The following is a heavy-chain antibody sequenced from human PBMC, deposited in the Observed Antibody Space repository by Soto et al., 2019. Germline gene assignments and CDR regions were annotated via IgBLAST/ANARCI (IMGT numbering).Heavy chain of an antibody. CDR3: ARSPYCGTECNSGYLDF. CDR2: ISHHGIRT. D-gene: IGHD2-21*01. V-gene: IGHV3-30*03. J-gene: IGHJ4*02. CDR1: RFTFSDYG. Sequence: PGGSLRLSFAAARFTFSDYGMHWVPQAPGKGLQWLATISHHGIRTHYGESVKGRFTISRDNSKNTVFLHMKSLRAEDTAVYYCARSPYCGTECNSGYLDFWGQGSLVTVSS.